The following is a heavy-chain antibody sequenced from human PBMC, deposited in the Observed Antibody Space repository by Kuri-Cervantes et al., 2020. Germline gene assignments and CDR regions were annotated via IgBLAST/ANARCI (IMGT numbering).Heavy chain of an antibody. Sequence: GESLKISCAASGFTFSSYSMNWVRQAPGKGLELVSSISSSSSYIYYADSVKGRFTISRDNAKNSLYLQMNSLRAEDTAVYYCARFTYYYDSSGYPSDYWGQGTLVTVSS. V-gene: IGHV3-21*01. CDR3: ARFTYYYDSSGYPSDY. D-gene: IGHD3-22*01. CDR1: GFTFSSYS. J-gene: IGHJ4*02. CDR2: ISSSSSYI.